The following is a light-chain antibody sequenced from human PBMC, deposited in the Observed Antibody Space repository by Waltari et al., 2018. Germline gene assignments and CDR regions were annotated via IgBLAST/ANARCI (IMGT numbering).Light chain of an antibody. Sequence: QSALTQPRSVSGSPGQSVTTPCTGTSNHVGAYNYVSLHQQHPGKAPKLMIFDACKRPSGVPDRFSASKSGNTASLTISGLQAEDEADYYCCSYTGTYTHWVFGGGTKLTVL. J-gene: IGLJ3*02. CDR3: CSYTGTYTHWV. V-gene: IGLV2-11*01. CDR2: DAC. CDR1: SNHVGAYNY.